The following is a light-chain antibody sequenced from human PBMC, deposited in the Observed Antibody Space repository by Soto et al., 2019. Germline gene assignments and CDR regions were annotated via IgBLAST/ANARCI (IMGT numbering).Light chain of an antibody. V-gene: IGKV3-15*01. Sequence: EIVMTQSPATLSVSPGERATLSCRASQSVSNNLAWYQQKPGQAPRLLIYGASTRATGIPARFSGSGSGTDFTLTISSLQPEDVATYYCQKYNSALTFGQGTRLEI. J-gene: IGKJ5*01. CDR1: QSVSNN. CDR2: GAS. CDR3: QKYNSALT.